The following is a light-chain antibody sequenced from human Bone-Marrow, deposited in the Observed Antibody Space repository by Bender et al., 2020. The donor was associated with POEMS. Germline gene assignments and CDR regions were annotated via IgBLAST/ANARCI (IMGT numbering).Light chain of an antibody. Sequence: HSALTQPASVSGSPGQSITISCTRTSSDVGNYKLVSWYQQHPDKAPKLIIYEGSERPSGVSDRFSGSKSGNTASLTISGLQAEDEADYYCSSYTSISSYVFGSGTKVTVL. CDR3: SSYTSISSYV. CDR1: SSDVGNYKL. CDR2: EGS. J-gene: IGLJ1*01. V-gene: IGLV2-14*02.